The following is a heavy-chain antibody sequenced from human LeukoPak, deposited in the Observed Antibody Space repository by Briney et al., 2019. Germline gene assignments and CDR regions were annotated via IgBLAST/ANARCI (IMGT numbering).Heavy chain of an antibody. CDR2: INPSGGST. CDR1: GYTFTSYY. D-gene: IGHD2-2*01. Sequence: GASVKVSCKASGYTFTSYYMHWVRQAPGQGLEWMGIINPSGGSTSYAQKFQGRVTMTRDTSTSTVYMEMSSLRSEDTAVYYCARDLQLEDFDYWGQGTLVTVSS. J-gene: IGHJ4*02. V-gene: IGHV1-46*01. CDR3: ARDLQLEDFDY.